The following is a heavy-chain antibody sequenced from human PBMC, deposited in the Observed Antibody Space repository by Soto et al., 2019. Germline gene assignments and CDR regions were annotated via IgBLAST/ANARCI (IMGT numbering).Heavy chain of an antibody. CDR3: ARDVPTTTVTTYHYYYGMDV. V-gene: IGHV3-23*01. CDR1: GFTFSSYA. Sequence: GGSLRLSCAASGFTFSSYAMSWVRQAPGKGLEWVSAISGSGGSTYYADSVKGRFTISRDNSKNTLYLQMNSLRAEDTAVYYCARDVPTTTVTTYHYYYGMDVWGQGTTVTVSS. J-gene: IGHJ6*02. D-gene: IGHD4-17*01. CDR2: ISGSGGST.